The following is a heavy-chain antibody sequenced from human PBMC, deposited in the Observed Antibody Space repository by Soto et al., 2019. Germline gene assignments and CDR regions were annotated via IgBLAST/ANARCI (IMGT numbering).Heavy chain of an antibody. D-gene: IGHD3-9*01. Sequence: GASVKVSCKASGYTFTSYGVSWVRQAPGQGLEWMGWISAYNGDRNYAQKVQGRVTMTTDPSTSTAYMELRGLRSDDTAVYYCARDQLPYFDWRVQESDYYYYYGMDVWGQGTTVTVPS. CDR2: ISAYNGDR. CDR3: ARDQLPYFDWRVQESDYYYYYGMDV. CDR1: GYTFTSYG. V-gene: IGHV1-18*01. J-gene: IGHJ6*02.